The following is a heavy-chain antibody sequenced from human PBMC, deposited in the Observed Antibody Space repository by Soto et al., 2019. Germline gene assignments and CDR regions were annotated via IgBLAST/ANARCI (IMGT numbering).Heavy chain of an antibody. J-gene: IGHJ3*02. V-gene: IGHV4-59*01. D-gene: IGHD1-20*01. CDR1: GGSIKSDV. Sequence: SETLSLTCTVSGGSIKSDVWSWLRQPPGKGLEWIGYIYNNGGTNYNPSLMSRVTISRDTSQNHFSLTLSSVTASDTAVYYCARVITGTDVFDIWGRGTMVTVSS. CDR3: ARVITGTDVFDI. CDR2: IYNNGGT.